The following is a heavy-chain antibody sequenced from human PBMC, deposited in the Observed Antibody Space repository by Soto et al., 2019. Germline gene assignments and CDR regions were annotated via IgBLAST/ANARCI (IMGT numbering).Heavy chain of an antibody. CDR2: ISGSGGDT. CDR3: AKEITGTSFTAQ. CDR1: GFIFRSYT. Sequence: DVQLFESGGDLVQPGGSLRLSCAASGFIFRSYTMNWVRQVSGKGLEWVSAISGSGGDTYYADSVKGRFTISRDNSENMLYLQMNSLRAEDTGLYYCAKEITGTSFTAQGGQGTLVTVSS. V-gene: IGHV3-23*01. J-gene: IGHJ4*02. D-gene: IGHD1-7*01.